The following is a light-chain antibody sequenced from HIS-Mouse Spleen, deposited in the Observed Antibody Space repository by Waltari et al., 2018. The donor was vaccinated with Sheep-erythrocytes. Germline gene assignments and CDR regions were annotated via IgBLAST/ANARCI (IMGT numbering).Light chain of an antibody. CDR2: DVS. CDR3: CSYAGSYNHV. V-gene: IGLV2-11*01. J-gene: IGLJ1*01. Sequence: QSALTQPRSVSGSPGQSVTISCTGTSSDVGAYTYVSWYQQHPGKAPNLMIYDVSKRPSGVPDRFSGSKSGNTASLTISGLQAEDEADYYCCSYAGSYNHVFATGTKVTVL. CDR1: SSDVGAYTY.